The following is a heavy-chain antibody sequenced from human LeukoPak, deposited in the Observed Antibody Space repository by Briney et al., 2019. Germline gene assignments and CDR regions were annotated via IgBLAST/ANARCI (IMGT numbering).Heavy chain of an antibody. CDR3: AGGRKEVTATPYDY. V-gene: IGHV3-49*04. J-gene: IGHJ4*02. CDR2: IRSKTYGGAA. D-gene: IGHD2-21*02. Sequence: GGSLRLSCTASGFSFEYHAMSWVRQAPGKGLEWISFIRSKTYGGAAEYAASVQGRFAISRDDSKSIAYLQMNSLKSEDTGVYYCAGGRKEVTATPYDYWGQGTLVTVSS. CDR1: GFSFEYHA.